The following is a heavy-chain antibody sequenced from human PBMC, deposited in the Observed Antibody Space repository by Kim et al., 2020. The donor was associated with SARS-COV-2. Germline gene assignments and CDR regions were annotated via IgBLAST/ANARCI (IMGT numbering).Heavy chain of an antibody. Sequence: ASVKVSCKASGYTFTSYGISWVRQAPGQGLEWMGWISAYNGNTNYAQKLQGRVTMTTDTSTSTAYMELRSLRSDDTAVYYCARSGDEYSSSFPLDYWGQGTLVTVSS. CDR3: ARSGDEYSSSFPLDY. CDR2: ISAYNGNT. D-gene: IGHD6-6*01. CDR1: GYTFTSYG. V-gene: IGHV1-18*01. J-gene: IGHJ4*02.